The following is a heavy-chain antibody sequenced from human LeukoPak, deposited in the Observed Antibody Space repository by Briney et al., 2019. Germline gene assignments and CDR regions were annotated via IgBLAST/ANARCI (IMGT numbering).Heavy chain of an antibody. CDR2: ISGSGGST. CDR3: AKGGGVAVASIVDY. V-gene: IGHV3-23*01. J-gene: IGHJ4*02. D-gene: IGHD6-19*01. Sequence: GGSLRLSCAASGFTFSSYAISWVRQAPGKGLEWVSAISGSGGSTYYADSVKGRFTISRDNSKNTLYLQMNSLRAEDTAVYYCAKGGGVAVASIVDYWGQGTLVTVSS. CDR1: GFTFSSYA.